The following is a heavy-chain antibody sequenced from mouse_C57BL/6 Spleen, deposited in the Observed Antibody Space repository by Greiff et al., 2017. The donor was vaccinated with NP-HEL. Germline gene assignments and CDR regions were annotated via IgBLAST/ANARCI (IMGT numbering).Heavy chain of an antibody. D-gene: IGHD1-1*01. CDR1: GYTFTSYW. CDR3: ARGITTVVAFDY. J-gene: IGHJ2*01. V-gene: IGHV1-64*01. CDR2: IHPNSGST. Sequence: VQLQQSGAELVKPGASVKLSCKASGYTFTSYWMHWVKQRPGQGLEWIGMIHPNSGSTNYNEKFKSKATLTVDKSSSTAYMQLSNLTSEDSAVYYCARGITTVVAFDYWGQGTTLTVSS.